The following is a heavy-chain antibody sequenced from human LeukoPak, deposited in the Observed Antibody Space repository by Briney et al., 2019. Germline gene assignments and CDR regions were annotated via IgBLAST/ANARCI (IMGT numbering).Heavy chain of an antibody. D-gene: IGHD3-10*01. Sequence: GGSLTLSCAASGFTFSSYGMHWVRQAPGKGREWVAVISYDGSNKYYADSVKGRFTISRDNSKNTLYLQMNSLRAEDTAVYYCAKRVEGYYGSGSYWGDYYYGMDVWGQGTTVTVSS. J-gene: IGHJ6*02. CDR2: ISYDGSNK. CDR1: GFTFSSYG. V-gene: IGHV3-30*18. CDR3: AKRVEGYYGSGSYWGDYYYGMDV.